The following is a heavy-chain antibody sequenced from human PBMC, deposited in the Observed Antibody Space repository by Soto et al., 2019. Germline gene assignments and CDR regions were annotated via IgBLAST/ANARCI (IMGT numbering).Heavy chain of an antibody. D-gene: IGHD1-1*01. Sequence: VQVLESGGDLVQPGGSLRLSCAASGFTFTGYSMSWVRQAPGKGLEWVSGISGTGYNTYYEDTVQGRFTISRDNSKNTLYLQMDSLRAADTALYYCARSLGDHWDEYYYDYWGQGTLVTVSS. CDR2: ISGTGYNT. CDR1: GFTFTGYS. J-gene: IGHJ4*02. V-gene: IGHV3-23*01. CDR3: ARSLGDHWDEYYYDY.